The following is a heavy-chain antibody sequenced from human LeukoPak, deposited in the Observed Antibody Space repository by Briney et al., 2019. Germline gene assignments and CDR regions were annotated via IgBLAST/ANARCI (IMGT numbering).Heavy chain of an antibody. V-gene: IGHV4-39*01. Sequence: PPETLSLTCTVSGGSTTSSSYYWGWIRQPPGKGLEWIGRIYYSGSTYYNPTLKSRVTISVDTSKTQFSLRLSSLTAADTAVYYCARLSSSSASCGYYFDYWGQGTLVTVSS. CDR2: IYYSGST. D-gene: IGHD2-2*01. CDR3: ARLSSSSASCGYYFDY. CDR1: GGSTTSSSYY. J-gene: IGHJ4*02.